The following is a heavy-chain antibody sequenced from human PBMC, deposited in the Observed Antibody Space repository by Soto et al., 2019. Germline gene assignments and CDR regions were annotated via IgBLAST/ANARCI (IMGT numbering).Heavy chain of an antibody. CDR3: AKGAPVGQYYGSSGYYD. CDR1: GFTFSSYA. CDR2: ISGSGGST. Sequence: EVQLWESGGGLVQPGGSLRLFCAAFGFTFSSYAMNWVRQAPGKGLEWVSVISGSGGSTYYADSVKGRFTISRDNSKNTLHLQMNSLRAEDTAVYYCAKGAPVGQYYGSSGYYDWGQGTLVTVSS. J-gene: IGHJ4*02. D-gene: IGHD3-22*01. V-gene: IGHV3-23*01.